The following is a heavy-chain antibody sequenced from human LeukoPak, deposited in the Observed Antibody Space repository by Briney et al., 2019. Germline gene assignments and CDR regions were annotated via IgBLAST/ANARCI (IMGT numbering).Heavy chain of an antibody. CDR1: GGSISSYY. Sequence: SETLSLTCTVSGGSISSYYWSWIRQPAGKGLEWIGHIYTSGSTNYNPSLKSRVTMSLDTSKSQFSLKLNSVTAADTAVYYCAKEGMIRGVIDYWGQGALVTVSS. CDR2: IYTSGST. J-gene: IGHJ4*02. V-gene: IGHV4-4*07. CDR3: AKEGMIRGVIDY. D-gene: IGHD3-10*01.